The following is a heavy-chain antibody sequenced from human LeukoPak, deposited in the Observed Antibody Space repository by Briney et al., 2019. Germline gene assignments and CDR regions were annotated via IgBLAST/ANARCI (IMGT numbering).Heavy chain of an antibody. CDR2: ISGGGSNT. J-gene: IGHJ4*02. V-gene: IGHV3-23*01. Sequence: GGSLRLSCAASGFRFSSFAMSWVRQVPGKGLEWVSAISGGGSNTYYAASVKGRFTTSRDNSKNTLYLQMNGLRAEDTAIYYCAKDQGIDYGDQLHYWGQGTLVTVSS. CDR3: AKDQGIDYGDQLHY. CDR1: GFRFSSFA. D-gene: IGHD4-17*01.